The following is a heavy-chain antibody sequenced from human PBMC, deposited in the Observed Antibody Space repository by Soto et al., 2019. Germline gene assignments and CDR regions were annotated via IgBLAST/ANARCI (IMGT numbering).Heavy chain of an antibody. CDR3: ARVTRFPDAFDI. Sequence: QVHLQQWGAGLLKPSETLSLTCGVYGGSFGTSYWAWIRQSPEKGLEWIGEINHNGDSNYTPSLKMRVTISLDMSENLFSLKLTPVAAADTAVYYCARVTRFPDAFDIWGQGTPVIVSS. CDR2: INHNGDS. CDR1: GGSFGTSY. J-gene: IGHJ3*02. V-gene: IGHV4-34*01.